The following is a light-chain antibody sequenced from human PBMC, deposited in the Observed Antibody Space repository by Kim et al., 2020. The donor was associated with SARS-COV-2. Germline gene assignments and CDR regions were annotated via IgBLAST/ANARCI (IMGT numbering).Light chain of an antibody. CDR3: HQYKSRPPWT. V-gene: IGKV3-15*01. J-gene: IGKJ1*01. CDR2: DAS. CDR1: QSVSSR. Sequence: SPGERAILSCRASQSVSSRLAGYQQKPGQAPRLLIYDASTRATGIPARFSGSGSATEFTLTISRLQSEDFGVYYCHQYKSRPPWTFGQGTKVDIK.